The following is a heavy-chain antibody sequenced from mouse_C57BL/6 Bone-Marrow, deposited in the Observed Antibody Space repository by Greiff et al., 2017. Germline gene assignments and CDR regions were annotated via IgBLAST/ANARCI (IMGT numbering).Heavy chain of an antibody. V-gene: IGHV1-39*01. CDR1: GYSFTDYN. Sequence: VQLQQSGPELVKPGASVKISCKASGYSFTDYNMNWVKQSNGKSLEWIGVIYPNCGSTSYNQKFKGKATLTVDQSSSTAYMQLNSLTSEDSAVYYYAPFTYLKYCDVWGTGTTVTVSS. CDR2: IYPNCGST. D-gene: IGHD5-1*01. J-gene: IGHJ1*03. CDR3: APFTYLKYCDV.